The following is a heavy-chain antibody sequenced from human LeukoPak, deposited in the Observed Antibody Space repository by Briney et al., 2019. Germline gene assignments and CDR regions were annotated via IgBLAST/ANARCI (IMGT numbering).Heavy chain of an antibody. CDR2: INPNSGGT. D-gene: IGHD6-6*01. CDR3: ARSLSIAARPFDY. CDR1: GYTWNDYK. J-gene: IGHJ4*02. Sequence: RGTHEASGYTWNDYKSHWVRHAPRQGLEWMGWINPNSGGTNYAQKFQGRVTMTRDTSISTAYMELSRLRSDDTAVYYCARSLSIAARPFDYWGQGTLVTVSS. V-gene: IGHV1-2*02.